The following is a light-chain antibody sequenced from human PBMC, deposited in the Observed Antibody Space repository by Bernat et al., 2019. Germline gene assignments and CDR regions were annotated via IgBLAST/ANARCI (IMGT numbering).Light chain of an antibody. Sequence: QLVLTQSPSASASLGASVKLICTLSSGHSNYAVAWHQQQPEKGPRYLMKLNSDGSHNKGDGIPDRFSGSSSGAERYLTISSLQSEDEADYYCQTWGTGNVVFGGGTKLTVL. J-gene: IGLJ2*01. CDR2: LNSDGSH. CDR3: QTWGTGNVV. CDR1: SGHSNYA. V-gene: IGLV4-69*01.